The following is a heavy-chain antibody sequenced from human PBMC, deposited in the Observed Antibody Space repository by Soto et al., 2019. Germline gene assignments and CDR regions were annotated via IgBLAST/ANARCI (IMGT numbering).Heavy chain of an antibody. CDR3: ARDAGGWYQLLSPWFDP. V-gene: IGHV4-34*01. J-gene: IGHJ5*02. CDR2: INHSGST. D-gene: IGHD2-2*01. Sequence: SSGTLFLTFAVYGGSFSDYYWSWIRQPPGKGPEWIGEINHSGSTNYNPALKSRVTISVDTSKNQFSLRLSSVTAADTAVYYCARDAGGWYQLLSPWFDPWGQGTLVTVSS. CDR1: GGSFSDYY.